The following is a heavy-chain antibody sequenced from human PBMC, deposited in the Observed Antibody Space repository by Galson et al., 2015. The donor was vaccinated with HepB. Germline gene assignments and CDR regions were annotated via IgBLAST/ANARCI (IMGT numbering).Heavy chain of an antibody. D-gene: IGHD3-10*01. V-gene: IGHV3-30*04. Sequence: SLRLSCAASGFTFSSYAMHWVRQAPGKGLEWVAVISYDGSNKYYADSVKGRFTISRDNSKNTLYLQMNSLRAEDTAVYYCARDTMVRGVIIYYYGMDVWGQGTTVTVSS. J-gene: IGHJ6*02. CDR2: ISYDGSNK. CDR3: ARDTMVRGVIIYYYGMDV. CDR1: GFTFSSYA.